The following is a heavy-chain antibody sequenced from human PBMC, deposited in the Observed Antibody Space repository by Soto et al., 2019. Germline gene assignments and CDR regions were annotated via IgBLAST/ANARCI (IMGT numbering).Heavy chain of an antibody. J-gene: IGHJ6*02. CDR1: GGTFSTDS. CDR3: AREIDGYYGMDV. CDR2: IIPMFGTA. Sequence: QVQLVQSGAEVKKPGSSVKVSCKASGGTFSTDSISWVRQAPGQGLEWMGGIIPMFGTANNALKFQGGVTITAEESTTPADMELSSLRSEDTAVYFCAREIDGYYGMDVWGQGTTVTVAS. V-gene: IGHV1-69*12.